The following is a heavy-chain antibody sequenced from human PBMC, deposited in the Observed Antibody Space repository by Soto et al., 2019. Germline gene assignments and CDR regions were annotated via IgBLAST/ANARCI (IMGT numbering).Heavy chain of an antibody. V-gene: IGHV3-30*14. CDR1: GFPFSRYG. Sequence: EGSLRLSCAASGFPFSRYGMHWVRQAPGMGLEWVAVIPYDGLNKDFADSVRGRFSISRDNSKNTVHLQMNSLRPEDTAVYYCERSYDVNVFDYWGQGTLVTVSS. CDR2: IPYDGLNK. D-gene: IGHD5-12*01. CDR3: ERSYDVNVFDY. J-gene: IGHJ4*02.